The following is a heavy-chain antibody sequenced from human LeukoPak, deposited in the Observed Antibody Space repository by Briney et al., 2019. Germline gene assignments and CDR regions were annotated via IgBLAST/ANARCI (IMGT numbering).Heavy chain of an antibody. CDR2: IQQDGTEK. V-gene: IGHV3-7*01. CDR1: GFTFTTYW. CDR3: ARVAMSGAFDI. Sequence: GESLRLSCAASGFTFTTYWMSWVRQAPGKGLEWVANIQQDGTEKYYVDSVKGRFTISRDNAKTPLYLQMNSLRVEDTAVYYCARVAMSGAFDIWGQGTMVTVSS. D-gene: IGHD5-18*01. J-gene: IGHJ3*02.